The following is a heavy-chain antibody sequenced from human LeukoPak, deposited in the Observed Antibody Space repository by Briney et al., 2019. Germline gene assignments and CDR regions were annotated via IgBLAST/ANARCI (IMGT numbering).Heavy chain of an antibody. J-gene: IGHJ5*02. D-gene: IGHD3-10*01. Sequence: SETLSLTCTVSGGSISSSSYYWGWIRQPPGKGLEWIGSIYYSGSTYYNPSLKSRVTISVDTSKNQFSLKLSSVTAADTAVYYCARGGGSGSYFKVDPWGQGTLVTVSS. CDR3: ARGGGSGSYFKVDP. CDR2: IYYSGST. CDR1: GGSISSSSYY. V-gene: IGHV4-39*07.